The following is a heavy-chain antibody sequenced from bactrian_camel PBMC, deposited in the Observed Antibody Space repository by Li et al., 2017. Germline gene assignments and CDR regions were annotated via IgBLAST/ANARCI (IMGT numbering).Heavy chain of an antibody. CDR1: GFAFTSHT. CDR2: ISKTGTYT. CDR3: ATNTVTDGVAEFSY. D-gene: IGHD6*01. V-gene: IGHV3-2*01. J-gene: IGHJ4*01. Sequence: QLVESGGGLVQTGGSLRLSCVASGFAFTSHTMGWIRQAPGKGLEWVSTISKTGTYTYYADSVKGRFTVSRDNAKNTVYLQMDNLESEDTALHYCATNTVTDGVAEFSYWGQGTQVTVS.